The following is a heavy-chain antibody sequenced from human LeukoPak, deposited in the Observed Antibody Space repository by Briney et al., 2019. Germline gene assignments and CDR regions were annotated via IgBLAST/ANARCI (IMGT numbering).Heavy chain of an antibody. CDR2: ISSSGIST. CDR3: AKGGATSASPSDY. J-gene: IGHJ4*02. D-gene: IGHD1-26*01. V-gene: IGHV3-23*01. Sequence: GGSLRLSCAASGFTFSSYAMSWVRQAPGKGLEWVSSISSSGISTYYTDSVKGLFTISRDNSKNTLYLQMSSLRAEDTAVYYCAKGGATSASPSDYWGQGTLVTVSS. CDR1: GFTFSSYA.